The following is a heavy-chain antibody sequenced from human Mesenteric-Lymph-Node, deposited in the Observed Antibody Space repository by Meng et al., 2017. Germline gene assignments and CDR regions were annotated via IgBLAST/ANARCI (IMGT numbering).Heavy chain of an antibody. Sequence: GESLKISCVASGFTVSNKYMTWVRQAPGKGLEWVSSISSSSYIYYADSVKGRFTISRDNAKNSLYLQMNSLRAEDTAVYYCATTKGGYYDSSGYWGPLGAFDIWGQGTMVTVSS. D-gene: IGHD3-22*01. CDR1: GFTVSNKY. CDR2: ISSSSYI. V-gene: IGHV3-69-1*01. CDR3: ATTKGGYYDSSGYWGPLGAFDI. J-gene: IGHJ3*02.